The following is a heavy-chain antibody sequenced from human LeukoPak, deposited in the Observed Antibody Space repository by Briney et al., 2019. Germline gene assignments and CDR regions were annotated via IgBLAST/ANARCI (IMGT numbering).Heavy chain of an antibody. Sequence: TLSLTCAISGDSVSSNTAAWNWIRQSPSRGLEWLGRTYYRSKWYDDYAESVKSRITINPDTSKNQFSLQLNSVTPEDTAVYYCARAVKLDFDCWGQGTLVTVSS. J-gene: IGHJ4*02. D-gene: IGHD4-23*01. CDR2: TYYRSKWYD. V-gene: IGHV6-1*01. CDR1: GDSVSSNTAA. CDR3: ARAVKLDFDC.